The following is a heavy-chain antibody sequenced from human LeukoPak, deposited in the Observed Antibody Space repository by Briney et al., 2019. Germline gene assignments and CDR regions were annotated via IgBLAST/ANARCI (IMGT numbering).Heavy chain of an antibody. Sequence: PSETLSLTCTVSGGSISSYYWIWIRQPPGKGLEWIGYIYYSGSTNYNPSLKSRVTIAVDTSKYQFSLKLSSVTAADTAVYYCARGDSWSGYFGRFVFDIWGQGTMVTVSS. V-gene: IGHV4-59*01. CDR1: GGSISSYY. CDR3: ARGDSWSGYFGRFVFDI. CDR2: IYYSGST. D-gene: IGHD3-3*01. J-gene: IGHJ3*02.